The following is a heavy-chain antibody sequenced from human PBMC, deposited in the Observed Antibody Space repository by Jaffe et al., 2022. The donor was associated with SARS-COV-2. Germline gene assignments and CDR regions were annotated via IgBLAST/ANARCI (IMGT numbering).Heavy chain of an antibody. CDR2: IWSNGNTK. V-gene: IGHV3-33*01. CDR3: ARGVGPPNRGDFDH. CDR1: GFSIRDYG. J-gene: IGHJ4*02. Sequence: QVQLVESGGGVVQPGTSLRLSCAASGFSIRDYGMHWVRQTPGKGPEWVAVIWSNGNTKYYADSVKGRFTISRDNSKIILYLQMNSLRAEDTAVYYCARGVGPPNRGDFDHWGRGTLVTVSS. D-gene: IGHD1-26*01.